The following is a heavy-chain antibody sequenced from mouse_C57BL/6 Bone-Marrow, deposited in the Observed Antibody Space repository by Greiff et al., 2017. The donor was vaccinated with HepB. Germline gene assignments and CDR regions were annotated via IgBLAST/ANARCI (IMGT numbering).Heavy chain of an antibody. V-gene: IGHV1-26*01. D-gene: IGHD1-1*01. J-gene: IGHJ3*01. Sequence: VQLQQSGPELVKPGASVKISCKASGYTFTDYYMNWVKQSHGKSLEWIGDINPNNGGTSYNQKFKGKATLTVDKSSSTAYMELRSLTSEDSAVYYCARRELHPFAYWGQGTLVTVSA. CDR1: GYTFTDYY. CDR3: ARRELHPFAY. CDR2: INPNNGGT.